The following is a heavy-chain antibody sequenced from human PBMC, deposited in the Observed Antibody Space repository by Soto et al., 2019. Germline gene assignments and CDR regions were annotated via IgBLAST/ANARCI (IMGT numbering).Heavy chain of an antibody. CDR1: GGSISSGDYY. CDR2: IYYSGST. J-gene: IGHJ6*02. CDR3: ARRPTRECLGTPHNYYYYCMDD. V-gene: IGHV4-30-4*01. D-gene: IGHD3-3*01. Sequence: SESLSLTCTVSGGSISSGDYYWSWIRQPPGKGLEWIGYIYYSGSTYYNPSLKSRVTISVDTSKNQFSLKLSSVTAADTAVSYCARRPTRECLGTPHNYYYYCMDDWGQETTVTTSS.